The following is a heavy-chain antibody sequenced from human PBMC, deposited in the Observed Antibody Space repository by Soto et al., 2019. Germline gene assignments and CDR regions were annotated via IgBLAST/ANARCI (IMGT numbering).Heavy chain of an antibody. CDR1: GGSISSGDYY. CDR2: IYYSGST. V-gene: IGHV4-30-4*01. J-gene: IGHJ5*02. Sequence: SETLSLTCTVSGGSISSGDYYWSWIRQPPGKGLEWIGYIYYSGSTYYNPSLKSRITISVDTSKNQFSLKLSSVTAADTAVYYCARERPDGARLDPWGQGTLVTVS. CDR3: ARERPDGARLDP. D-gene: IGHD6-6*01.